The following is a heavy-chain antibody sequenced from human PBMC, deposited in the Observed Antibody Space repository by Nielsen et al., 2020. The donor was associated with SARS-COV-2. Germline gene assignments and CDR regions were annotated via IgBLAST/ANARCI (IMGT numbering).Heavy chain of an antibody. CDR1: GYSFTSYW. J-gene: IGHJ6*03. V-gene: IGHV5-10-1*01. Sequence: GESLKISCKGSGYSFTSYWISWVRQMPGKGLEWMGRIDPSDSYTNYSPSFQGHVTISADKSISTAYLQWSSLKASDTAMYYCARPQFIVWDEDYMDVWGKGTTVTVS. CDR3: ARPQFIVWDEDYMDV. D-gene: IGHD3-16*01. CDR2: IDPSDSYT.